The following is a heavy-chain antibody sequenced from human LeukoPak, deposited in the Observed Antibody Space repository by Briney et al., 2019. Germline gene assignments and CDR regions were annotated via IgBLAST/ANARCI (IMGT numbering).Heavy chain of an antibody. CDR2: IAYDGSLQ. Sequence: PGGPLRLSCAASGFTFSDHSMHWVRQAPGKGLEWVGVIAYDGSLQYYADSVKGRFTISRDNSKNTLYLQMNSLRAEDTAVYYCAKGGGYSYSTYYFDYWGQGTLVTVSS. V-gene: IGHV3-30*04. J-gene: IGHJ4*02. CDR1: GFTFSDHS. D-gene: IGHD5-18*01. CDR3: AKGGGYSYSTYYFDY.